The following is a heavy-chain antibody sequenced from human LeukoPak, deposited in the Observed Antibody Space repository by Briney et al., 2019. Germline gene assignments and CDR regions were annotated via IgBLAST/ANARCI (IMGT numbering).Heavy chain of an antibody. Sequence: GGSLRLSCAASGFTFSDSAFHWVRQASGKGLEWVGRIRSKPNSYATAYTASVKGRFTISRDDSKNTAYLQMNSLNTEDTSMYYCTRHHIGATPFDYWGQGTLVTVSS. CDR2: IRSKPNSYAT. J-gene: IGHJ4*02. V-gene: IGHV3-73*01. D-gene: IGHD4/OR15-4a*01. CDR3: TRHHIGATPFDY. CDR1: GFTFSDSA.